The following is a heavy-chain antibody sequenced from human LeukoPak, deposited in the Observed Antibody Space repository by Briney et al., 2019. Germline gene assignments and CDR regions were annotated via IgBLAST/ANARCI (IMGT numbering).Heavy chain of an antibody. J-gene: IGHJ4*02. V-gene: IGHV4-30-4*01. CDR1: GGSISSGDYY. D-gene: IGHD5-12*01. Sequence: SETLSLTCIVSGGSISSGDYYWSWIRQPPGKGLEWIGYIYYSGSTYYNPSLKSRVTISVDTSKNQFSLKLSSVTAADTAVYYCARVGGVGVATIGTFDYWGQGTLVTVSS. CDR3: ARVGGVGVATIGTFDY. CDR2: IYYSGST.